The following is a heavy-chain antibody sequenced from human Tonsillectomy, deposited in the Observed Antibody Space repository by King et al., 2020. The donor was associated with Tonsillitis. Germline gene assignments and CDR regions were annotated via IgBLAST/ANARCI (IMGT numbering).Heavy chain of an antibody. CDR3: ARGFRWLQFLGWFDP. J-gene: IGHJ5*02. CDR1: GYTFTDYY. D-gene: IGHD5-24*01. V-gene: IGHV1-69-2*01. Sequence: QLVQSGAEVKKPGATVKISCKVSGYTFTDYYIHWVQQAPGKGLEWMGLLDPEDGETIYAENFRGRVTITADTSTDTAYMELSSLRSEDTAMYYCARGFRWLQFLGWFDPWGQGTLVTVSS. CDR2: LDPEDGET.